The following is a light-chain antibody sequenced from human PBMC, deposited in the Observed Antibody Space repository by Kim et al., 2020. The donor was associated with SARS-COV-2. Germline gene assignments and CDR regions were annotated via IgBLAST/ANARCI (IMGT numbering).Light chain of an antibody. V-gene: IGLV1-44*01. J-gene: IGLJ2*01. CDR1: TSNIGTHT. CDR3: TSWDGSLNGQV. CDR2: GND. Sequence: QSVLAQPPSAPGTPGQRVTISCSGSTSNIGTHTVNWYQQFPGRTPKLLIYGNDQRPSGVPYRFSGSKSGTSASLAISGLQSEDEADYYCTSWDGSLNGQVFGGGTQLTVL.